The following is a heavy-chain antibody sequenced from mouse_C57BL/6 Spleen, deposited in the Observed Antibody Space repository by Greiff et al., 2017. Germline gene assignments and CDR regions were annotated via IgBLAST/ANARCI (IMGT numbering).Heavy chain of an antibody. V-gene: IGHV1-81*01. D-gene: IGHD4-1*02. Sequence: VQLQESGAELARPGASVKLSCKASGYTFTSYGISWVKQRTGQGLEWIGEIYPRSGNTYYNEKFKGKATLTADKSSSTAYMELRSLTSEDAAVYFWARPLQLGYAMDYWGQGTSVTVSS. J-gene: IGHJ4*01. CDR2: IYPRSGNT. CDR1: GYTFTSYG. CDR3: ARPLQLGYAMDY.